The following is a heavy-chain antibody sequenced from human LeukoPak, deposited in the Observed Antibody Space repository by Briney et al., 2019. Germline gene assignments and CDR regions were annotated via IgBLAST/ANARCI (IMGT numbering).Heavy chain of an antibody. CDR3: ARGARLLGWFVVGRPPSAYCFDS. D-gene: IGHD3-3*01. CDR2: INHSGVT. J-gene: IGHJ4*02. V-gene: IGHV4-34*01. Sequence: SETLSLTCAVYGGSFNSYCWTWIRQSPGRGLEWIGEINHSGVTNYNPSLKSRITMSVDTSKNQFALKLTSVTAADSAVYYCARGARLLGWFVVGRPPSAYCFDSWGLGTLVTVSS. CDR1: GGSFNSYC.